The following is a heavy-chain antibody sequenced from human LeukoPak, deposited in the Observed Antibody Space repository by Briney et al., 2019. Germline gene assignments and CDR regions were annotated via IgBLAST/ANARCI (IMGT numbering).Heavy chain of an antibody. Sequence: GGSLRLSCAASGFTVSSNYMSWVRQAPGKGLEWVSVIYSGGSTYYADSVKGRFTISRDNSKNTLYLQMNSLRAEDTAVYYCATDLDHTIFGVVTRDYYYGMDVWGQGTTVTVSS. CDR2: IYSGGST. CDR1: GFTVSSNY. CDR3: ATDLDHTIFGVVTRDYYYGMDV. V-gene: IGHV3-66*01. D-gene: IGHD3-3*01. J-gene: IGHJ6*02.